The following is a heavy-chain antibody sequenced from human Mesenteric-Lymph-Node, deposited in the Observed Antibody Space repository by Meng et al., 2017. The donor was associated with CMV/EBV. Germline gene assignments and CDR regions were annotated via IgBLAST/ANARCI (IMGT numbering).Heavy chain of an antibody. CDR2: IGTAGDT. CDR1: GFTFSSHD. CDR3: ARALRHRYCSSTSCYTERSRLGAFDI. Sequence: GGSLRLSCAASGFTFSSHDMHWVRQATGKGLEWVSAIGTAGDTYYPGSVKGRFTISRENAKNSLYLQMNSLRAGDTAVYYCARALRHRYCSSTSCYTERSRLGAFDIWGQGTMVTVSS. D-gene: IGHD2-2*01. V-gene: IGHV3-13*01. J-gene: IGHJ3*02.